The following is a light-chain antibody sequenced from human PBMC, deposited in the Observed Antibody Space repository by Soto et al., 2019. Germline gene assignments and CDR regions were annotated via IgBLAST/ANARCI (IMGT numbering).Light chain of an antibody. CDR2: DAF. CDR3: QQYAQWPLT. CDR1: QSVKSR. J-gene: IGKJ4*01. V-gene: IGKV3-15*01. Sequence: EKVMTQSPATLSVSPGERATLSCRARQSVKSRLAWYQQKPGQAPRLLIYDAFTRATGIPARVCGSASGTEFTLTISNLQSEDLAVYYCQQYAQWPLTLGVGNKVEIK.